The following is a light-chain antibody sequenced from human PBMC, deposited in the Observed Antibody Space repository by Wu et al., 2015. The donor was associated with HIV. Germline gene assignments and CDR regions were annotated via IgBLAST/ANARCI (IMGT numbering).Light chain of an antibody. Sequence: EIVLTQSPGTLSLSPGERATLSCRASQGVTSNLAWYQQKPGQAPRLLIYDASTRVAGIPARFSGSGSGTDFTLTINSMQSEDFAVYYCQQYNSWPPWTFGQGTKVEIK. J-gene: IGKJ1*01. CDR3: QQYNSWPPWT. CDR2: DAS. V-gene: IGKV3-15*01. CDR1: QGVTSN.